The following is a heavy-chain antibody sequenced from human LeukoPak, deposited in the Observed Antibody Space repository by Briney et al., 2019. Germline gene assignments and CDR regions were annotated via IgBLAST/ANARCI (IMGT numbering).Heavy chain of an antibody. D-gene: IGHD3-16*01. J-gene: IGHJ4*02. Sequence: GGSLRLSCAASGFTFSSYAMSWVRQAPGKGLEWVSTITSNGVNTYYADSVKGRFTISRDNSKNTLFLEMNRLRAEDTAVYYCVKEWGINPGPGGFFSYWGQGTLVTVSS. CDR2: ITSNGVNT. V-gene: IGHV3-23*01. CDR1: GFTFSSYA. CDR3: VKEWGINPGPGGFFSY.